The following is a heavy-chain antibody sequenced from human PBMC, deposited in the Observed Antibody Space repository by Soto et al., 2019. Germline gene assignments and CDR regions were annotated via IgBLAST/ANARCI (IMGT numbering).Heavy chain of an antibody. V-gene: IGHV1-69*06. CDR1: GGTFSSYA. CDR2: IIPIFGTA. J-gene: IGHJ4*02. CDR3: ARGSTDSYPGSRIFDF. Sequence: GASVKVSCKASGGTFSSYAISWVRQAPGQGLEWMGGIIPIFGTANYAQKFQGRVTITADKSTSTAYMELSSLRAEDSAVYYCARGSTDSYPGSRIFDFWGRGSLVTVSS. D-gene: IGHD3-10*01.